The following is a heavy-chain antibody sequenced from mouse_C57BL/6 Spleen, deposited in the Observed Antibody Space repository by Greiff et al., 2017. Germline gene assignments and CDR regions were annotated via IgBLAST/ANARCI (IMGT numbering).Heavy chain of an antibody. J-gene: IGHJ2*01. CDR1: GYTFTSYW. Sequence: QVQLQQPGAELVKPGASVKLSCKASGYTFTSYWIEWVKQRPGHGLEWIGEIFPGSGSTHYNEKFKGKATFTVDTSSSTAYMQLSSLTSEDSSVYYWAKMSTRFFDYWGQGTTLTVSS. V-gene: IGHV1-9*01. CDR3: AKMSTRFFDY. D-gene: IGHD2-4*01. CDR2: IFPGSGST.